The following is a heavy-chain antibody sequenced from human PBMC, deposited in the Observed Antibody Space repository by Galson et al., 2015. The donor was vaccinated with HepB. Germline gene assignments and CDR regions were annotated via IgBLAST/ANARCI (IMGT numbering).Heavy chain of an antibody. V-gene: IGHV5-51*01. Sequence: QSGAEVKKPGESLKISSTGSGYTFTSYWIGWGRQMFGKGLEWMGIIYPSDSDTRYSPSFQGQVTISADTSISTAYLQWSSLKASDTAMYYCPRVSSYDFWCGWDYWGQGTLVTVSS. CDR3: PRVSSYDFWCGWDY. J-gene: IGHJ4*02. D-gene: IGHD3-3*01. CDR1: GYTFTSYW. CDR2: IYPSDSDT.